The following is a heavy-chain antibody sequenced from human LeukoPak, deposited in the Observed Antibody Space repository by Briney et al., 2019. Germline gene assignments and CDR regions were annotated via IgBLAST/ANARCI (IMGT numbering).Heavy chain of an antibody. CDR1: GFTFSSSA. Sequence: GSLRLSCAASGFTFSSSAMSWVRQAPGKGLVWVSRINSDGSSRSYADYVKGRFTISRDDAKNTLYLQMSSLSVDDTAIYYCTRGSPGYSSSWLDFWGQGILVTVSS. CDR2: INSDGSSR. J-gene: IGHJ4*02. D-gene: IGHD6-13*01. V-gene: IGHV3-74*01. CDR3: TRGSPGYSSSWLDF.